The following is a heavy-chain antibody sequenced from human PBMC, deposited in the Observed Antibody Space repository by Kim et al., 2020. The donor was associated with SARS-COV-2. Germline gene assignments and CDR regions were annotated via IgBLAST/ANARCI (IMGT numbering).Heavy chain of an antibody. D-gene: IGHD3-3*01. V-gene: IGHV3-11*01. CDR2: ISSSGSTI. Sequence: GGSLRLSCAASGFTFSDYYMSWICQAPGKGLEWVSYISSSGSTIYYADSVKGRFTISRDNAKNSLYLQMNSLRAEDTAVYYCARDGGITIFGVVNPFYPPYFYGMDVWGQGTTVTVSS. CDR1: GFTFSDYY. J-gene: IGHJ6*02. CDR3: ARDGGITIFGVVNPFYPPYFYGMDV.